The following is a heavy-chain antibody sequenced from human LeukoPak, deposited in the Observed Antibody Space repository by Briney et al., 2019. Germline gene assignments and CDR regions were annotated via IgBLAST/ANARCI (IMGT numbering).Heavy chain of an antibody. CDR1: GGSISSYY. D-gene: IGHD2-8*01. Sequence: SETLSLTCTVSGGSISSYYWSWIRQPAGKGLEWIGRIYTSGSTNYNPSLRSRVTMSVDTSKNQFSLKLSSVTAADTAVYYCARDVSGPLYYYYMDVWGKGTTVTVSS. CDR2: IYTSGST. J-gene: IGHJ6*03. V-gene: IGHV4-4*07. CDR3: ARDVSGPLYYYYMDV.